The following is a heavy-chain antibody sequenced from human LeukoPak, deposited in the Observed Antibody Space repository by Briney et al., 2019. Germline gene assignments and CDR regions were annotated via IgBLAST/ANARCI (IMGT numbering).Heavy chain of an antibody. CDR2: ISSSSSTI. V-gene: IGHV3-48*02. Sequence: PGGSLRLSCAVSGFTFSTYSMNWVRQAPGKGLEWVSYISSSSSTIYYADSVKGRFTISRDNAENSLYLQMNSLRDEDTAVYYCAKDSDYYHSSGYYYAYFQHWGQGTLVTVSS. CDR3: AKDSDYYHSSGYYYAYFQH. D-gene: IGHD3-22*01. CDR1: GFTFSTYS. J-gene: IGHJ1*01.